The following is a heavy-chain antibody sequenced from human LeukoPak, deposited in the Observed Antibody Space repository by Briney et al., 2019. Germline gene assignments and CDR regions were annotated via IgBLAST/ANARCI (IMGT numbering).Heavy chain of an antibody. CDR2: ISWNSGSI. J-gene: IGHJ4*02. Sequence: GGSLRLSCAASGFTFDDYAMHWVRQAPGKGVEWVSGISWNSGSIDYADSVKGRFTISRDKAKNSLYLQMNSLRAEDTALYYCAKSEAYGSGSADYWGQGTLVTVSS. CDR3: AKSEAYGSGSADY. D-gene: IGHD3-10*01. CDR1: GFTFDDYA. V-gene: IGHV3-9*01.